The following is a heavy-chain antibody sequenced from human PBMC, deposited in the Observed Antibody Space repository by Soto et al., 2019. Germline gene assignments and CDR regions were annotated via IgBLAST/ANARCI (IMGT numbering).Heavy chain of an antibody. CDR3: ARHVCSGGTCYYFDS. Sequence: QVQLQESGPGLVNPSETLSLTCDVSGGSIKSDYWSWIRQSPGKGLEWIGFINSGGDTNCNPSLKDRVAMSMDTSRNQFSLKVNSVTAADTALYYCARHVCSGGTCYYFDSWGQGTLVAVSS. D-gene: IGHD2-15*01. J-gene: IGHJ4*02. CDR1: GGSIKSDY. CDR2: INSGGDT. V-gene: IGHV4-59*08.